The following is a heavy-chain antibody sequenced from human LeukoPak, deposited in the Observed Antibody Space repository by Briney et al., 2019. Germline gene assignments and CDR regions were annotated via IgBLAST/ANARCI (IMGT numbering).Heavy chain of an antibody. CDR2: INSDGSST. V-gene: IGHV3-74*01. J-gene: IGHJ1*01. D-gene: IGHD5-24*01. Sequence: GGSLRLSRAASGFTFSNYWMHWVRQAPGKGLVWVSRINSDGSSTTYADSVTGRFTISRDNAKNTLYLQMNSLRADDTGVYYCARAVLRDGYNYYYFQHWGQGTLVTVSS. CDR3: ARAVLRDGYNYYYFQH. CDR1: GFTFSNYW.